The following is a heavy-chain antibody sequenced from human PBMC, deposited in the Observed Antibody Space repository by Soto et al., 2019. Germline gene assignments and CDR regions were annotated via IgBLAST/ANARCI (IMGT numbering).Heavy chain of an antibody. D-gene: IGHD2-2*01. V-gene: IGHV1-18*01. CDR1: GYTFTRYG. CDR2: ISAYNGNT. Sequence: QVQLVQSGAEVKKPGASVKVSCKASGYTFTRYGISWVRQAPGQGLEWMGWISAYNGNTNYAQKLQGRVTMTTVTSTSTAYMELRSLRSEDTAVYYCARDHRIVVVPAAMYPRAGFDYWGQGTLVTVSS. J-gene: IGHJ4*02. CDR3: ARDHRIVVVPAAMYPRAGFDY.